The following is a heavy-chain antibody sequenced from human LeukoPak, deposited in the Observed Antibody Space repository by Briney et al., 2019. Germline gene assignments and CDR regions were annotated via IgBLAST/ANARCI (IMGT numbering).Heavy chain of an antibody. CDR2: ISGSGDSA. J-gene: IGHJ4*02. CDR3: AKDPSSGKYYFDY. Sequence: PGGSLRLSCAASRLTFSSYAMSWVRQAPGKGLEWVSSISGSGDSASYADPVKGRFTISRDNSKNTLYLQMNSLRAEDTAVYYCAKDPSSGKYYFDYWGQGTLVTVSS. V-gene: IGHV3-23*01. CDR1: RLTFSSYA. D-gene: IGHD1-26*01.